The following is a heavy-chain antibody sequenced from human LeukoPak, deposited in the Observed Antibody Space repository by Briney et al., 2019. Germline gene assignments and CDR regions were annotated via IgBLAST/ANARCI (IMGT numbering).Heavy chain of an antibody. CDR2: INPNSGGT. CDR1: GYTFTGYY. D-gene: IGHD5-12*01. CDR3: ARILHSYKYSGYEV. J-gene: IGHJ4*02. Sequence: ASVKVSCKASGYTFTGYYMHWVRQAPGQGLEWMGWINPNSGGTNYAQKFQGRVTMTRDTSISTAYMELSRLRSDDTAVYYCARILHSYKYSGYEVWGQGTLVTVSS. V-gene: IGHV1-2*02.